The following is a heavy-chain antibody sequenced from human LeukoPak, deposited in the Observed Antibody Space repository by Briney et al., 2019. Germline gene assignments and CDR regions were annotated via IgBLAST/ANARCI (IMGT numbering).Heavy chain of an antibody. V-gene: IGHV3-23*01. D-gene: IGHD2-15*01. Sequence: PGGSLRLSCAASGFTFSIYAMSWVRQAPGKGLEWVSTISGSGGSTYYADSVKGRFTISRDNSKNTLYLQMKSLRAEDTAVYYCARDVGTVSGIRPHNPRPFDYWGQGTLVTVSS. CDR2: ISGSGGST. J-gene: IGHJ4*02. CDR3: ARDVGTVSGIRPHNPRPFDY. CDR1: GFTFSIYA.